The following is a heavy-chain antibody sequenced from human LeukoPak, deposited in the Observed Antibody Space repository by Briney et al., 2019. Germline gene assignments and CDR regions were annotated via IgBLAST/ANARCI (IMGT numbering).Heavy chain of an antibody. J-gene: IGHJ3*02. V-gene: IGHV4-59*01. CDR1: GGSISTYY. CDR3: ARGQGSGWYGNAFDI. CDR2: VYYSGST. D-gene: IGHD6-19*01. Sequence: PSETLSLTCTVSGGSISTYYWSWIRQPPGKGLEWIGYVYYSGSTNYNPSLMGRVTMSVDTSKKQFSLKLSSVTAADTAVYYCARGQGSGWYGNAFDIWGQGTMVTVSS.